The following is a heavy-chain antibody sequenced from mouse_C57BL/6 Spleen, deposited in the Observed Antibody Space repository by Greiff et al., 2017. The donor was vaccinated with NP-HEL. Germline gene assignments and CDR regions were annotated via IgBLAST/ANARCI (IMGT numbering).Heavy chain of an antibody. CDR3: ARHYVYPLDYFDY. D-gene: IGHD2-2*01. Sequence: QVQLQQSGPELVKPGASVKISCKASGYAFSSSWMHWVKQRPGKGLEWIGRIYPGDGDTNYNGKFKGKATLTADKSSSTAYMQLSSLTSEDSAVYFCARHYVYPLDYFDYWGQGTTLTVSS. CDR2: IYPGDGDT. CDR1: GYAFSSSW. V-gene: IGHV1-82*01. J-gene: IGHJ2*01.